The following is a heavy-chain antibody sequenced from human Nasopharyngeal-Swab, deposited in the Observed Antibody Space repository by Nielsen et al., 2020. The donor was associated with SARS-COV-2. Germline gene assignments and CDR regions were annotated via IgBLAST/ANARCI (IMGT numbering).Heavy chain of an antibody. J-gene: IGHJ4*01. Sequence: SETLSLTCAVSGGSFSDYNWSWIRQPPGKGLEWIGNIYHSGRTNYNPSLKSRLAISIDTSKKQFSLKLSSVTAADTAVYYCARGVPGYWGQGTLVTVSS. D-gene: IGHD6-6*01. CDR2: IYHSGRT. V-gene: IGHV4-34*01. CDR3: ARGVPGY. CDR1: GGSFSDYN.